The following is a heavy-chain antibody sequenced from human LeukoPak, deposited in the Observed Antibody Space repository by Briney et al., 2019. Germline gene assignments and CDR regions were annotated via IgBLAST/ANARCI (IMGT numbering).Heavy chain of an antibody. CDR3: VRDGDDYNFDY. CDR1: GLTFSDYY. D-gene: IGHD5-24*01. J-gene: IGHJ4*02. V-gene: IGHV3-11*04. Sequence: GGSLRLSCAASGLTFSDYYMSWIRQAPGKGLEWISYIGPSGTNIYYADSVKGRFTISRDNAESSLYLQMHSLRAEDTAVYYCVRDGDDYNFDYWGQGSLVTVSS. CDR2: IGPSGTNI.